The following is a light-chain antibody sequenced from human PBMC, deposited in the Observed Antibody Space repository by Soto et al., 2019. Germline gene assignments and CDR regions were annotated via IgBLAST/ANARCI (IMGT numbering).Light chain of an antibody. Sequence: GDGVAISCRESQSISISLNWYQLKPGKAPNLLMYGASYLKSGVPTRFSGSGSGTDFALIISSLQPEDFATYYCQQPYTTPEITCGQGTRVE. J-gene: IGKJ5*01. CDR2: GAS. CDR3: QQPYTTPEIT. CDR1: QSISIS. V-gene: IGKV1-39*01.